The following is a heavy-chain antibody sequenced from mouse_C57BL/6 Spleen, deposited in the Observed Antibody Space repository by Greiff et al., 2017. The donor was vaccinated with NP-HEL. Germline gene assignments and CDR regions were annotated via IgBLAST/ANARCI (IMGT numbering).Heavy chain of an antibody. D-gene: IGHD1-1*01. CDR2: IDPENGDT. CDR1: GFNIKDDY. V-gene: IGHV14-4*01. J-gene: IGHJ1*03. Sequence: LQQSGAELVRPGASVKLSCTASGFNIKDDYMHWVKQRPEQGLEWIGWIDPENGDTEYASKFQGKATITADTSSNTAYLQLSSLTSEDTAVYYCTTLYYGSSSWYFDVWGTGTTVTVSS. CDR3: TTLYYGSSSWYFDV.